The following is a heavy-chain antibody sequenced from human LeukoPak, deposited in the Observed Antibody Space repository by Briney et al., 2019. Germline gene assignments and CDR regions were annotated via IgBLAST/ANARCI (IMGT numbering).Heavy chain of an antibody. D-gene: IGHD4-17*01. J-gene: IGHJ6*02. CDR2: MNPNSGNT. Sequence: ASVKVPCKASGYTFTSYDINWVRQATGQGLEWMGWMNPNSGNTGYAQKFQGRVTMTRNTSISTAYMELSSLRSEDTAVYYCARGGQTTVTTNTHYYYYYGMDVWGQGTTVTVSS. CDR1: GYTFTSYD. CDR3: ARGGQTTVTTNTHYYYYYGMDV. V-gene: IGHV1-8*01.